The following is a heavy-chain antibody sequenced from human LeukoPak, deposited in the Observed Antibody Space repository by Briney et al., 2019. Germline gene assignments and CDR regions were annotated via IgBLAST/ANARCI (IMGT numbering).Heavy chain of an antibody. D-gene: IGHD3-3*01. CDR1: GGTFSSYA. J-gene: IGHJ6*03. CDR3: ARRWAGIFGVAFDPNMDV. Sequence: GASVKVSSKASGGTFSSYAISWVRQAPGQGLEWMGGIIPIFGTANYAQKFQGRVTITADESTSTAYMELSSLRSEDTAVYYCARRWAGIFGVAFDPNMDVWGKGTTVTVSS. V-gene: IGHV1-69*13. CDR2: IIPIFGTA.